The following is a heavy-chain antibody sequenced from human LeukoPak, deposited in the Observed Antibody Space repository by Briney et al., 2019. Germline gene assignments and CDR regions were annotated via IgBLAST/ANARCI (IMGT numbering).Heavy chain of an antibody. CDR2: IYSSGIT. CDR3: ARRAYYDSSGFHPTSGYFDL. V-gene: IGHV4-4*08. Sequence: SETLSLTCSVSGGSMFSYYWDWIRQPPGKGLEWIGYIYSSGITNYNPFLRSRGTISVATSRNQFSLRLTSVTAEDTAIYYCARRAYYDSSGFHPTSGYFDLWGRGTLVTVSS. CDR1: GGSMFSYY. J-gene: IGHJ2*01. D-gene: IGHD3-16*01.